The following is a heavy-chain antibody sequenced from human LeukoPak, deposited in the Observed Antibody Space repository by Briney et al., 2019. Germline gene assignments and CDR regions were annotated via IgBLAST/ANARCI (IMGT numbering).Heavy chain of an antibody. CDR1: GFTFSDYN. CDR2: ITNSGSTI. J-gene: IGHJ6*02. D-gene: IGHD3-9*01. CDR3: VRSIGLTGGGVDV. V-gene: IGHV3-11*01. Sequence: GGSLRLSCAASGFTFSDYNMNWVRQAPGKGLEWVSYITNSGSTIHYADSVRGRFTISRDNAKNSLYLQMNSLRAEDTAVYYCVRSIGLTGGGVDVWGQGTTVTVSS.